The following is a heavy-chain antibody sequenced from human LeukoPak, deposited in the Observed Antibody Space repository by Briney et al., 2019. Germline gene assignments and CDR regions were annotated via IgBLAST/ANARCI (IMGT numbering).Heavy chain of an antibody. CDR3: ARGAEYCSGGSCYPDSNWFDP. CDR2: IHYSGNT. V-gene: IGHV4-59*08. CDR1: GGSISSYY. Sequence: SETLSLTCTVSGGSISSYYWSWIRQPPGKGLEWIGYIHYSGNTKYNPSLKSRVTISVDTSENQFSLNLSSVTAADAAVYYCARGAEYCSGGSCYPDSNWFDPWGQGTLVTVSS. D-gene: IGHD2-15*01. J-gene: IGHJ5*02.